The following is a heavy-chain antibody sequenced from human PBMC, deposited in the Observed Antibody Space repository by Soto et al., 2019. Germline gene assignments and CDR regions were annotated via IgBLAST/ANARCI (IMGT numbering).Heavy chain of an antibody. D-gene: IGHD2-21*02. V-gene: IGHV4-31*03. J-gene: IGHJ5*02. CDR1: GGSISSGGYY. CDR2: IYYSGST. Sequence: PSETLSLTCTVSGGSISSGGYYWSWIRQHPGKGLEWIGNIYYSGSTNYTPSLKSRVTISVDKSKNQFSLRLNSLTAADTAVYFCARDIVTAGGNNYFDPWGPGTLVTVSS. CDR3: ARDIVTAGGNNYFDP.